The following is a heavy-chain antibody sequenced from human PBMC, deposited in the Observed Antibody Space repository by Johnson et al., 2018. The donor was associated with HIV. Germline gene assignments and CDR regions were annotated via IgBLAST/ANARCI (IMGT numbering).Heavy chain of an antibody. CDR1: GFTFDDYA. Sequence: VQLVESGGGLVQPGRSLRLSCAASGFTFDDYAMHWVRQAPGRGLEWVSSISWSSGNKGYADSVKGRFTISRDNSKNTLYLQMNSLRAEDTAVYYCARDRRKIVGATGAFDIWGQGTMVTVSS. V-gene: IGHV3-9*01. CDR3: ARDRRKIVGATGAFDI. J-gene: IGHJ3*02. CDR2: ISWSSGNK. D-gene: IGHD1-26*01.